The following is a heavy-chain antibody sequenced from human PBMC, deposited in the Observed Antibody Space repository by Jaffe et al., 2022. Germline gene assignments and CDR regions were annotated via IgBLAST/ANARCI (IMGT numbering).Heavy chain of an antibody. D-gene: IGHD3-3*01. Sequence: EVQLVESGGGLVQPGRSLRLSCAASGFTFDDYAMHWVRQAPGKGLEWVSGISWNSGSIGYADSVKGRFTISRDNAKNSLYLQMNSLRAEDTALYYCAKDTQSRSGYYPGGFDYWGQGTLVTVSS. CDR1: GFTFDDYA. CDR2: ISWNSGSI. CDR3: AKDTQSRSGYYPGGFDY. J-gene: IGHJ4*02. V-gene: IGHV3-9*01.